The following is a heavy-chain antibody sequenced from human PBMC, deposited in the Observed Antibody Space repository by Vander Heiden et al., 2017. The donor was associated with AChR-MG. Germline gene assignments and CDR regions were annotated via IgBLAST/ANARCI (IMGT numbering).Heavy chain of an antibody. CDR3: AKAVVPAAWSYYYGMDV. D-gene: IGHD2-2*01. J-gene: IGHJ6*02. V-gene: IGHV3-23*01. CDR1: GFTFSSYA. CDR2: ISGSGGST. Sequence: EVQLLESGGGLVQPGGSLRLSCAASGFTFSSYAMSWVRQAPGKGLEWVSAISGSGGSTYYADSVKGRFTISRDNSKNTLYLQMNSLRAEDTAVYYCAKAVVPAAWSYYYGMDVWGQGTTVTVSS.